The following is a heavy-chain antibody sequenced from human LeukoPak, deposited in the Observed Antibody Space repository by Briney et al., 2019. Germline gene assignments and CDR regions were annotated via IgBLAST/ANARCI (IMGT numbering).Heavy chain of an antibody. CDR2: IRYDGSNK. CDR1: GFTFSSYG. J-gene: IGHJ4*02. D-gene: IGHD1-26*01. CDR3: ANGWEPRLDPAPFDY. Sequence: PGGSLRLSCAASGFTFSSYGMHWVRQAPGKGLEWVAFIRYDGSNKYYADSVKGRFTISRDNSKNTLYLQMNSLRAEDTAVYYCANGWEPRLDPAPFDYWGQGTLVTVSS. V-gene: IGHV3-30*02.